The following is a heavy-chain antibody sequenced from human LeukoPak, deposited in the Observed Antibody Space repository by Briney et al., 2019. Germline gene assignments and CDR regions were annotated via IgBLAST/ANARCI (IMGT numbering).Heavy chain of an antibody. V-gene: IGHV3-30*03. D-gene: IGHD4-17*01. J-gene: IGHJ4*02. CDR2: ISYDGSNK. CDR3: ARDPGGPEGLREVYFDY. CDR1: GFTFSSYG. Sequence: GGSLRLSCAASGFTFSSYGMHWVRQAPGKGLEWVAVISYDGSNKYYADSVKGRFTISRDNSKNTLYLQMNSLRAEDTAVYYCARDPGGPEGLREVYFDYWGQGTLVTVSS.